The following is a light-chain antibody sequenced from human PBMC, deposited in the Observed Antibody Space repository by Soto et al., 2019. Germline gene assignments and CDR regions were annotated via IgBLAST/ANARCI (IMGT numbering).Light chain of an antibody. CDR3: CSYTSSSTNWV. V-gene: IGLV2-14*03. CDR2: QVS. J-gene: IGLJ3*02. CDR1: SSDVGGYNY. Sequence: QSALTQPASVSGSPGQSITISCTGTSSDVGGYNYVSWYQKHPGQAPKLMIYQVSDRPSGISSRFSASKSGNTASLTISGLQAEDEADYYCCSYTSSSTNWVFGGGTRLTVL.